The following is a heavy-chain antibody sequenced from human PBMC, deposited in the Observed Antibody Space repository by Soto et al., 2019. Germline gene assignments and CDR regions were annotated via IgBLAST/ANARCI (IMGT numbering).Heavy chain of an antibody. CDR3: ARDRSAGNYFYYGMDG. J-gene: IGHJ6*02. V-gene: IGHV3-33*01. D-gene: IGHD1-1*01. Sequence: RGSLRLSCAPSGITFNRNGMHWVRQAPGTGLEWVAVIWHDGSKEYYSDSVQGRFTISRDNSKNTLYLQMNSVRAEDTAVYYCARDRSAGNYFYYGMDGWGQGTTVTVSS. CDR1: GITFNRNG. CDR2: IWHDGSKE.